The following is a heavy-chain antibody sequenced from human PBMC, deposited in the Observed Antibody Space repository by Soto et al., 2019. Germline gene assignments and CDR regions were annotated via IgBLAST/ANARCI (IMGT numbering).Heavy chain of an antibody. V-gene: IGHV1-18*01. Sequence: GASAKVSCKASGYTFTSYGISWVRQAPGQGLEWMGRISAYNGNTNYAQKLQGRVTMTTDTSTSTAYMELRSLRSDDTAVYYCAREGTCSSTSCPTYFSFGMDVWGQGTTVTVSS. D-gene: IGHD2-2*01. CDR1: GYTFTSYG. CDR2: ISAYNGNT. J-gene: IGHJ6*02. CDR3: AREGTCSSTSCPTYFSFGMDV.